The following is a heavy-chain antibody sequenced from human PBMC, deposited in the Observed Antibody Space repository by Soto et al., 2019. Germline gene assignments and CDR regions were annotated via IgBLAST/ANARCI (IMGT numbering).Heavy chain of an antibody. V-gene: IGHV1-3*01. Sequence: ASVNVSRKASGYTFPSYAMHWVHQAPGQRLEWMGWINAGNGNTKYSQKFQGRVTITRDTSASTAYMELSSLRSEDTAVYYCARDVPRAARGGGSGWFDPWGQGTLVTVSS. J-gene: IGHJ5*02. D-gene: IGHD3-10*01. CDR3: ARDVPRAARGGGSGWFDP. CDR2: INAGNGNT. CDR1: GYTFPSYA.